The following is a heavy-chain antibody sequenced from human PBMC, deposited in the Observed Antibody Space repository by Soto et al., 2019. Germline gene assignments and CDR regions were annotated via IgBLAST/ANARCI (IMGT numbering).Heavy chain of an antibody. CDR1: GFTFSSYA. J-gene: IGHJ4*02. V-gene: IGHV3-23*01. CDR3: AKEFGSTLAPFDY. CDR2: ISGSGGST. D-gene: IGHD3-10*01. Sequence: VGSLGLSCAASGFTFSSYAMSWVRQAPGKGLEWVSAISGSGGSTYYADSVKGRFTISRDNSKNTLYLQMNSLRAEDTAVYYCAKEFGSTLAPFDYWGQGTLVTVSS.